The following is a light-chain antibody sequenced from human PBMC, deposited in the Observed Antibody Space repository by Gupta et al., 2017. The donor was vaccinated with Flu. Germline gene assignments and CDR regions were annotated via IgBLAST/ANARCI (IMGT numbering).Light chain of an antibody. J-gene: IGKJ4*01. Sequence: SLGGRATINCESSQSVLYNVNNRNYLAWYQQKPGQPPKLLIYWASTRESGVPDRFSGSGSGTDFTLTISSLQAEDVAVYYCQQYDSTPLTFGGGTXVDIK. CDR1: QSVLYNVNNRNY. CDR3: QQYDSTPLT. CDR2: WAS. V-gene: IGKV4-1*01.